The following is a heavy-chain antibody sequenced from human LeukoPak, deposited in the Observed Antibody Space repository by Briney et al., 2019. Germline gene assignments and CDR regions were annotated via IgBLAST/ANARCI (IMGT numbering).Heavy chain of an antibody. V-gene: IGHV3-23*01. J-gene: IGHJ6*02. Sequence: PGGSLRLSCAASGFAFTDYAISWVRQAPGKGLEWVSAITDSGGATYYADSVKGRFTISRDNAKNSLYLHMNSLRDEDTAVYYCARDNEAAALQGNYYYGMDVWGQGTTVTVSS. CDR3: ARDNEAAALQGNYYYGMDV. CDR1: GFAFTDYA. CDR2: ITDSGGAT. D-gene: IGHD1-1*01.